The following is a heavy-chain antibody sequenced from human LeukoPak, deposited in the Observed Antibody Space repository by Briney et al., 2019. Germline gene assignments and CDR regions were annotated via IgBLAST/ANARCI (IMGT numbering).Heavy chain of an antibody. D-gene: IGHD1-26*01. CDR1: GASVSGSAYY. CDR3: AKSGGYGLIDY. Sequence: SETLSLTCTVSGASVSGSAYYWGWVRQPPGKGLEWIGNIYYSGSTYYNESLESRVTISIDTSKNQFSLKLNSVTAADTAMYYCAKSGGYGLIDYWGQGTLVTVSS. J-gene: IGHJ4*02. CDR2: IYYSGST. V-gene: IGHV4-39*01.